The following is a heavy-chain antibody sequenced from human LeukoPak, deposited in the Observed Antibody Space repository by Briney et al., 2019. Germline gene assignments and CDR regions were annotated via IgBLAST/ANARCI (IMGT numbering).Heavy chain of an antibody. CDR2: INPDSGGT. CDR1: GYSFTGYY. V-gene: IGHV1-2*02. Sequence: ASVTVSCLASGYSFTGYYMHWVRQDPGQGLEWMGWINPDSGGTNYAQKFQGRVTMTRDTSITTAYMELRSLRSDDTAVYYCARDRLLRFLEWFSYYMDVWGKGTTVTVSS. D-gene: IGHD3-3*01. J-gene: IGHJ6*03. CDR3: ARDRLLRFLEWFSYYMDV.